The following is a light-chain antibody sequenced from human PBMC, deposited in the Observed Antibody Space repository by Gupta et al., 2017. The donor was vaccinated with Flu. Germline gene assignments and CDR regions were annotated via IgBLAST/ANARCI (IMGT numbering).Light chain of an antibody. V-gene: IGKV3-11*01. Sequence: ELELTQSPAILSFPPGESATLSCRASQSVRRFLAWYQQKPGQAPRLLIYDASSRAMGIPPRFSGSGSGTDFTLTISSLEPGDFAVYYCQQRSNWPLTFGGGTKVEIK. CDR2: DAS. CDR1: QSVRRF. CDR3: QQRSNWPLT. J-gene: IGKJ4*01.